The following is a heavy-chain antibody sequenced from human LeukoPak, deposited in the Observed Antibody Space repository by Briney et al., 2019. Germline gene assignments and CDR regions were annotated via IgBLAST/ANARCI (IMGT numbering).Heavy chain of an antibody. V-gene: IGHV4-59*08. D-gene: IGHD4-23*01. CDR1: GGSISTYY. J-gene: IGHJ6*02. CDR2: IYYSGST. Sequence: SETLSLTCTVSGGSISTYYWSWFRQPPGKGLEWIGYIYYSGSTNYNPSLKSRVSISVDTSKNQFSLKLNSVTAADTALYYCAGGTGKYYYGMDVWGQGTTVTVSS. CDR3: AGGTGKYYYGMDV.